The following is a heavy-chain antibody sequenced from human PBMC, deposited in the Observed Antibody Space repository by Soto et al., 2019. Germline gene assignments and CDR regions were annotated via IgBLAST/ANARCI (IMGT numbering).Heavy chain of an antibody. J-gene: IGHJ4*02. CDR2: INYRGTT. Sequence: PSETLSLTCTVSGGTVINGDSDVNWIRQHPEKGLEWMGYINYRGTTNYNAALKSRILISVDTSKNEFSLRLTSVTAADTAVYFCARDSPGAAPYWGQGILVTVSS. CDR3: ARDSPGAAPY. V-gene: IGHV4-31*03. CDR1: GGTVINGDSD. D-gene: IGHD6-13*01.